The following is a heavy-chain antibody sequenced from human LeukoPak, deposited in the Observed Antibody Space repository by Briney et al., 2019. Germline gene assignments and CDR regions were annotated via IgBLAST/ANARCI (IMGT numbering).Heavy chain of an antibody. J-gene: IGHJ4*02. CDR1: GFTFSDYW. CDR2: INPDGTST. D-gene: IGHD1-14*01. Sequence: GGSLRLSCAAPGFTFSDYWMHWVRQAPGKGPAWVSRINPDGTSTSYADSVKGRFTISRDNAKNTLYLQISSVRAEDTAVYYCARDMWGTCDYWGQGALVTVSS. CDR3: ARDMWGTCDY. V-gene: IGHV3-74*01.